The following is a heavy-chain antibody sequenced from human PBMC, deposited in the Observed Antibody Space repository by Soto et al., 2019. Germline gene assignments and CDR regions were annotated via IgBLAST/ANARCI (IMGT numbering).Heavy chain of an antibody. J-gene: IGHJ5*02. V-gene: IGHV1-18*01. CDR2: ISAYNGTT. Sequence: ASVKVSCKASGGTFSSYAISWVRQAPGQGLEWMGWISAYNGTTNYAQKLQGRVTMTTDTSTSTAYMELRSLRSDDTAVYYCARIVGADRRWFDPWGQGTLVTVSS. CDR3: ARIVGADRRWFDP. D-gene: IGHD1-26*01. CDR1: GGTFSSYA.